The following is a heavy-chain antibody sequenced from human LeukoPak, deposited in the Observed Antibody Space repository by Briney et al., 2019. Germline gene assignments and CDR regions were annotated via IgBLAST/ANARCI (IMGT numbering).Heavy chain of an antibody. J-gene: IGHJ6*04. Sequence: GGSLRLSCAASGLTFSNYWMSWVRQAPGKGLEWVSYISSSGSTIYYADSVKGRFTISRDNAKNSLYLQMNSLRAEDTAVYYCAELGITMIGGVWGKGTTVTISS. CDR2: ISSSGSTI. V-gene: IGHV3-48*04. CDR1: GLTFSNYW. CDR3: AELGITMIGGV. D-gene: IGHD3-10*02.